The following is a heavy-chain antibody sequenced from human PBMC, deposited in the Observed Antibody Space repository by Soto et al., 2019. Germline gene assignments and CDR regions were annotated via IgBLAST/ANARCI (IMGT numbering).Heavy chain of an antibody. CDR3: ARVPDV. Sequence: PSETLSLTCAVSRGSISSGGYPWTWIRQPPGKGLEWIGYIYHSGSTYYNPSLKSRVTISVDRSKNQFSLKLSSVTAADTAVYYCARVPDVWGQGTTVTVSS. CDR1: RGSISSGGYP. CDR2: IYHSGST. V-gene: IGHV4-30-2*01. J-gene: IGHJ6*02.